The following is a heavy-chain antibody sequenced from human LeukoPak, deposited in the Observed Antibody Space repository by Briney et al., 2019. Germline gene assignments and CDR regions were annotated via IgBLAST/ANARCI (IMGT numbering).Heavy chain of an antibody. J-gene: IGHJ3*02. CDR2: INHSGST. Sequence: PSETLSLTCAVYGGSFSGYYWSWIRQPPGKGLEWIGEINHSGSTNYNPSLKSRVTISVDTSKNQFSLKLSSVTAADTAVYYCAREASLYDYVWGSYPPHAFDIWGQGTMVTVSS. CDR1: GGSFSGYY. D-gene: IGHD3-16*02. CDR3: AREASLYDYVWGSYPPHAFDI. V-gene: IGHV4-34*01.